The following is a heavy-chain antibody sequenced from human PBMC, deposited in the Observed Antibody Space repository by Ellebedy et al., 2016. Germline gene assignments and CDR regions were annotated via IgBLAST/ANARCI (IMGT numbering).Heavy chain of an antibody. Sequence: ASVKVSCKASGYTFTSYDINWVRQAPGQGLEWMGWMNPNSSNTGYAQKFQGRVTMTRNTSINTAYMELSSLRSEDTAVYYCATLTLWFGASGDYWGQGTLVTVSS. CDR3: ATLTLWFGASGDY. CDR1: GYTFTSYD. V-gene: IGHV1-8*01. D-gene: IGHD3-10*01. J-gene: IGHJ4*02. CDR2: MNPNSSNT.